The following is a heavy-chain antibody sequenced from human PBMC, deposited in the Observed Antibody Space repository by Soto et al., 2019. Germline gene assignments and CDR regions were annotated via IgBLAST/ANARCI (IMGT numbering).Heavy chain of an antibody. D-gene: IGHD3-3*01. CDR1: GDSISSGDYY. J-gene: IGHJ5*02. V-gene: IGHV4-30-4*01. Sequence: SETLSLTCTVSGDSISSGDYYWSWIRQPPGKGLEWIGHIYSSGHTYYNPSLTSRLTMSVDTSKDQLSLKLTSVTVADTAVYYCDRGREDGSNNFWSGHYTNWFDPWGQGTLVTVSS. CDR3: DRGREDGSNNFWSGHYTNWFDP. CDR2: IYSSGHT.